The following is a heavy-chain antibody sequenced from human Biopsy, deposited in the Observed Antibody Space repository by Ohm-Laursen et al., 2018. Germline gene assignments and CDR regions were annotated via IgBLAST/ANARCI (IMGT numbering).Heavy chain of an antibody. J-gene: IGHJ5*02. V-gene: IGHV4-39*01. Sequence: TLSLTCTVSGDSISTSTTYYWAWLRQPPGKGLEWIGSIYNSETTFYNPSLKSRVAISVETSTNQFSLKVSSVTAADTALYYCARHPTGFWFDPWGHGTLVTVSS. CDR3: ARHPTGFWFDP. CDR1: GDSISTSTTYY. CDR2: IYNSETT.